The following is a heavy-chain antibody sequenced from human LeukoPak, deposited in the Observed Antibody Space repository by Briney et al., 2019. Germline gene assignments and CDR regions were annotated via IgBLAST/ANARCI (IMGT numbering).Heavy chain of an antibody. CDR3: ARDMTTPGYYGMDV. V-gene: IGHV3-48*01. CDR1: GFTFSGFS. J-gene: IGHJ6*02. Sequence: PGGSLRLSCVASGFTFSGFSMNWVRQAPGKGLEWVSYISSSSSHIYYADSVKGRFTISRHNSKNTLYLQMNSLRAEDTAVYYCARDMTTPGYYGMDVWGQGTTVTVSS. D-gene: IGHD4-11*01. CDR2: ISSSSSHI.